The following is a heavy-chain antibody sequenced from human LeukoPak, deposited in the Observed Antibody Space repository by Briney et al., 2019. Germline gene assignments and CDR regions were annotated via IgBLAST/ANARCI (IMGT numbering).Heavy chain of an antibody. Sequence: SQTLSLTCAISGNSVSNNSAAWNWLRQSPSRGLEWLGRTYYRSKWYNDYAVSVKSRMTINPDTSKNRFSLQLNSVTPEDTAVYYCARVARTVYSSSRYDAFDIWGQGTVVTVSS. V-gene: IGHV6-1*01. CDR2: TYYRSKWYN. CDR1: GNSVSNNSAA. J-gene: IGHJ3*02. D-gene: IGHD6-13*01. CDR3: ARVARTVYSSSRYDAFDI.